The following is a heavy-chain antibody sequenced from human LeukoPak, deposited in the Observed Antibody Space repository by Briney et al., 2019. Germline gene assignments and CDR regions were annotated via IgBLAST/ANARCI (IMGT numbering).Heavy chain of an antibody. V-gene: IGHV4-4*07. J-gene: IGHJ4*02. CDR3: AGEGGTTGKFYY. CDR1: GGSISSYY. Sequence: SETLALTCTVSGGSISSYYWSWIRQPPGKGLEWIGHVYTSGSTNYNTSLKSRVTMSVDTANNHFSLKLSHVTTADTAGDFLAGEGGTTGKFYYWGERTLVTVSS. CDR2: VYTSGST. D-gene: IGHD1-1*01.